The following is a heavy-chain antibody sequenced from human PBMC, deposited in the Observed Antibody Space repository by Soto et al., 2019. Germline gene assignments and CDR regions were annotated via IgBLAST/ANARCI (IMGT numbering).Heavy chain of an antibody. Sequence: QVQLVQSGAEVKKPGASVKVSCKASGYTFTSYYMHWVRQAPGQGLEWMGIINPSGGSTSYAQKFQGRVTMTRDTSTSTVYMELSSLRSEDTAVYYCASETEGGAGAFDIWGQGTMVTVSS. CDR1: GYTFTSYY. CDR2: INPSGGST. CDR3: ASETEGGAGAFDI. J-gene: IGHJ3*02. V-gene: IGHV1-46*01. D-gene: IGHD1-26*01.